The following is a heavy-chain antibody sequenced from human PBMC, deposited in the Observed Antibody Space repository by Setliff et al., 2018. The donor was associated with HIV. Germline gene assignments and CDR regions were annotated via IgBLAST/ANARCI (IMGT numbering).Heavy chain of an antibody. CDR2: IYYSGST. J-gene: IGHJ5*02. CDR3: ASRVYYYDSSGYLREEGFDP. D-gene: IGHD3-22*01. Sequence: SETLSLTCTVSGGSVSNSRYYWSWIRQPPGKGLEWIGSIYYSGSTYYNPSLKSRVTISVDTSKNQFSLKLSSVTAADAAVYYCASRVYYYDSSGYLREEGFDPWGQGTLVTVSS. CDR1: GGSVSNSRYY. V-gene: IGHV4-39*01.